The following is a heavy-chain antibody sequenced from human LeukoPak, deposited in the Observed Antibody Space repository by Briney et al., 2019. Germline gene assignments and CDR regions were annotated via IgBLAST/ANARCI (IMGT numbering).Heavy chain of an antibody. V-gene: IGHV4-38-2*01. D-gene: IGHD3-3*01. J-gene: IGHJ4*02. CDR2: IHHSGST. Sequence: SETLSLTCAVSGYSISSGYYWGWIRQPPGKGLEWIGSIHHSGSTYYNPSLKSRVTISVDTSKNQFSLKLSFVTAADTAVYYCASICKSVPSFYDFWSGYDYFDNWGQGTMVTVSS. CDR3: ASICKSVPSFYDFWSGYDYFDN. CDR1: GYSISSGYY.